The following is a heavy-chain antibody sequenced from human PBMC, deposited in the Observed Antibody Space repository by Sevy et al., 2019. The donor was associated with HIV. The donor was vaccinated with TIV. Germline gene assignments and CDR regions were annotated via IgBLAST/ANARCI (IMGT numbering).Heavy chain of an antibody. J-gene: IGHJ4*02. D-gene: IGHD1-1*01. CDR1: GGSFSGYY. CDR2: INHSGST. Sequence: SETLSLTCAVYGGSFSGYYWIWIRQPPGKGLEWIGEINHSGSTNYNPSLKSRVTISVDTSKNQFSLKLSSVTAADTAVYYCARKANRVRYFDYWGQGTLVTVSS. V-gene: IGHV4-34*01. CDR3: ARKANRVRYFDY.